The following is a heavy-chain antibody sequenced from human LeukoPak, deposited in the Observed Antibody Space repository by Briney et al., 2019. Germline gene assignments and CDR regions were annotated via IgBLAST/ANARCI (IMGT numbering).Heavy chain of an antibody. V-gene: IGHV1-2*02. J-gene: IGHJ4*02. Sequence: GASVEVSCKASGYTFTGYYMHWVRQAPGQGLEWMGWINPKSGGTNYAQKFQGRVTMTRDTSFSTAYMELSRLRSDDTAVYYCARGIYDSSGYYDYWGQGTLVTVSS. CDR2: INPKSGGT. D-gene: IGHD3-22*01. CDR3: ARGIYDSSGYYDY. CDR1: GYTFTGYY.